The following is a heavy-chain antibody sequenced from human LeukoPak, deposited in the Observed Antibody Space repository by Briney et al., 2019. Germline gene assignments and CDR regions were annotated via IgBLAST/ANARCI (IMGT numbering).Heavy chain of an antibody. V-gene: IGHV3-53*01. CDR3: ARNTNEYYYYYYMDV. CDR1: GFTFSSYA. Sequence: GGSLRLSCAASGFTFSSYAMSWVRQAPGKGLEWVSVIYSGGSTYYADSVKGRFTISRDNSKNTLYLQMNSLRAEDTAVYYCARNTNEYYYYYYMDVWGKGTTVTVSS. D-gene: IGHD1-1*01. J-gene: IGHJ6*03. CDR2: IYSGGST.